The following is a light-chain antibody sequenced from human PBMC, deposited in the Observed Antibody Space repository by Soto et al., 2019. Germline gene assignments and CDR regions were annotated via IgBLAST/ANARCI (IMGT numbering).Light chain of an antibody. Sequence: DIQVIHGRRFMYASVGDRVTITYRASQSISSYLNWYQQKPGKAPKLLIYAASTLQSGVPSRFSGSGSGTDFTLTISSLQPEDFATYYCQESYSTPRWSFGRGTKVDIK. CDR2: AAS. CDR1: QSISSY. V-gene: IGKV1-39*01. CDR3: QESYSTPRWS. J-gene: IGKJ1*01.